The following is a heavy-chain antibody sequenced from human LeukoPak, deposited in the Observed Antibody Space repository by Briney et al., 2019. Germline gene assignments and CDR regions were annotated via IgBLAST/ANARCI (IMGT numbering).Heavy chain of an antibody. J-gene: IGHJ4*02. Sequence: SVKVSCKASGGTFSSYAISWVRQAPGQGLEWVGRIIPILGIANYAQKFQGRVTITADKSTSTAYMELSSLRSEDTAVYYCARGVDILTGYYRFWGQGTLVTVSS. CDR2: IIPILGIA. D-gene: IGHD3-9*01. CDR3: ARGVDILTGYYRF. V-gene: IGHV1-69*04. CDR1: GGTFSSYA.